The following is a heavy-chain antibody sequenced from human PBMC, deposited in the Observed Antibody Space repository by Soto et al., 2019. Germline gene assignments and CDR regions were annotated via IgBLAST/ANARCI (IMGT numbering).Heavy chain of an antibody. Sequence: SETLSLTCTVSGGSISSYYWSWIRQPPGKGLEWIGYIYYSGSTNYNPSLKSRVTISVDTSKNQFSLKLSSVTAADTAVYYCARLAAYDGGPDYWGQGTLVTVSS. CDR3: ARLAAYDGGPDY. D-gene: IGHD3-22*01. CDR2: IYYSGST. CDR1: GGSISSYY. J-gene: IGHJ4*02. V-gene: IGHV4-59*01.